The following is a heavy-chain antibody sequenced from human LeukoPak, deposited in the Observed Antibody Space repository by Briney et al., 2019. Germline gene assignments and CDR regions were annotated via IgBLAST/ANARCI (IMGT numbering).Heavy chain of an antibody. CDR2: INPSGGSK. V-gene: IGHV1-46*01. Sequence: GASVKVSCKASGYTFTSYYMHWVRQAPGQGLEWMGIINPSGGSKSYAQKFQGRVTMTREMSTSTVYMELSSLRSEATAVYYCARPRSGGPYGLYAYWGQGTLVTVSS. CDR1: GYTFTSYY. CDR3: ARPRSGGPYGLYAY. D-gene: IGHD3-3*01. J-gene: IGHJ4*02.